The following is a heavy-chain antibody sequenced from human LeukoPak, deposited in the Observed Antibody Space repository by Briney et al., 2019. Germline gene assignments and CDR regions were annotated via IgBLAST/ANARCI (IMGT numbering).Heavy chain of an antibody. J-gene: IGHJ6*03. CDR3: ARDISSTSWGYYYYYMDV. D-gene: IGHD2-2*01. Sequence: SETLSLTCAVYGGSFSGYDWSWIRQPPGKGLEWIWEINHSGSTNYNPALKSRVTISVDTSKNQFSLKLSSVTAEDTAVYYCARDISSTSWGYYYYYMDVWGKGTTVTISS. CDR2: INHSGST. CDR1: GGSFSGYD. V-gene: IGHV4-34*01.